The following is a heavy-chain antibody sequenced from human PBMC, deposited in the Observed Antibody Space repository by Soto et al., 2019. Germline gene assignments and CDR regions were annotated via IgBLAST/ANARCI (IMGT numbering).Heavy chain of an antibody. J-gene: IGHJ4*02. CDR3: AIRAAIDY. CDR1: GFTFSSYG. V-gene: IGHV3-7*01. Sequence: PGGSLRLSCAASGFTFSSYGMHWVRQAPGKGLEWVANIKQDGSEKYYVDSVKGRFTISRDNAKNSLYLQMNSLRAEDTAVYYCAIRAAIDYWGQGTLVTVSS. CDR2: IKQDGSEK. D-gene: IGHD3-10*01.